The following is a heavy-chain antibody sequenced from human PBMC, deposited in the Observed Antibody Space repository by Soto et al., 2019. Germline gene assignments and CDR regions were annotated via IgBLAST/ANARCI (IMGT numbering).Heavy chain of an antibody. CDR2: INHSGRV. J-gene: IGHJ5*01. V-gene: IGHV4-34*01. Sequence: SETLSLTCAVYGGSFSGHSWTWIRQSPGKGLEWIGDINHSGRVNYSPSLKSRVTISLDTSKNQFSLTLSAVTAADTAMYYCSTRAYDTNGYYRFDPWGQGTLVTV. CDR3: STRAYDTNGYYRFDP. D-gene: IGHD3-22*01. CDR1: GGSFSGHS.